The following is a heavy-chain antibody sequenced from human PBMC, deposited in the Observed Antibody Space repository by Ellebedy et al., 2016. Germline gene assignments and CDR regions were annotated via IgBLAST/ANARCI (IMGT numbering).Heavy chain of an antibody. CDR3: ARVEIHGSGSNYFDY. CDR2: LHHSGTT. J-gene: IGHJ4*02. D-gene: IGHD3-10*01. V-gene: IGHV4-38-2*01. Sequence: SETLSLXCAVSGYSISSDYYWGWIRQPPGKRPEWIGCLHHSGTTYYNPSLKRRVTISVETSKNQFALRLTSVTAADTAVHYCARVEIHGSGSNYFDYWGQGTLVTVSS. CDR1: GYSISSDYY.